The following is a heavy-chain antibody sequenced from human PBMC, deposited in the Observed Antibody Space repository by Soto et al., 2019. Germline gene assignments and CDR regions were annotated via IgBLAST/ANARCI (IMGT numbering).Heavy chain of an antibody. V-gene: IGHV3-21*06. J-gene: IGHJ4*02. CDR1: GFSFSNYR. Sequence: PGGSLILSCGASGFSFSNYRMNWVRQAPGKGLEWVSSISDSGSYINYADSVKGRFAISRDNVKNVLYLQMNSLRAEDTAFYHCARDSGYDYTGYSDYWGQGTQVTVSS. D-gene: IGHD5-12*01. CDR3: ARDSGYDYTGYSDY. CDR2: ISDSGSYI.